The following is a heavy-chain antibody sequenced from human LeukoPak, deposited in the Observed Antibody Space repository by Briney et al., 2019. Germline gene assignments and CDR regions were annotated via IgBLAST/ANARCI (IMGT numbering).Heavy chain of an antibody. D-gene: IGHD6-6*01. Sequence: PPGGSLRLSCAASGFTFSSYEMNWVRQAAGKGLEWVSYISRRGSTIYYADSVKGRFIISRDNAKNSLYLQMNSLRAEDTAVYYCARAFSSFAGDAFDIWGQGTMVTVSS. CDR2: ISRRGSTI. V-gene: IGHV3-48*03. J-gene: IGHJ3*02. CDR1: GFTFSSYE. CDR3: ARAFSSFAGDAFDI.